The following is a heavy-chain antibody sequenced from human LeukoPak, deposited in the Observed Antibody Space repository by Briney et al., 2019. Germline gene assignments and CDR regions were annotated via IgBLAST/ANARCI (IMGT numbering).Heavy chain of an antibody. J-gene: IGHJ4*02. CDR1: GFTFDDYG. V-gene: IGHV3-20*01. CDR3: ARLGCSGTSCYFDY. CDR2: INWDGGST. D-gene: IGHD2-2*01. Sequence: GGSLRLSCAASGFTFDDYGMSWVRQAPGKGLEWVSDINWDGGSTGYADSVKGRFTISRDNAKNSPYLQMNSLRAEDTALFHCARLGCSGTSCYFDYWGQGTLVTVSS.